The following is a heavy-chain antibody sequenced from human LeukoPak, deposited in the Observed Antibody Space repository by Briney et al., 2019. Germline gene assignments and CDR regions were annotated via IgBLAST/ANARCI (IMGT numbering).Heavy chain of an antibody. Sequence: AGRSLRLSCAASXFTFSNYVMHWVRQAPGKGLEWVAVIWYDGSNKYYADSVKGRFTISRDNSKNTLYLQMNSLRAEDTAVYYCARDPGRGYTYGYGFDYWGQGTLVTVSS. V-gene: IGHV3-33*01. CDR3: ARDPGRGYTYGYGFDY. J-gene: IGHJ4*02. CDR1: XFTFSNYV. CDR2: IWYDGSNK. D-gene: IGHD5-18*01.